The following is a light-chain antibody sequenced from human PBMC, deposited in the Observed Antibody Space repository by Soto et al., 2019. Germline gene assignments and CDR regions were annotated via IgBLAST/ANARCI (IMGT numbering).Light chain of an antibody. CDR1: SGHSSYA. V-gene: IGLV4-69*01. J-gene: IGLJ2*01. CDR3: QTWGTGFSVV. Sequence: QLVLTQSPSASASLGASVKLTCTLNSGHSSYAIAWHQQQPEKGPRYLMKLNSDGSHNKGDGIPDRFSGSSSGAERYLTISSLQSEDEADYYCQTWGTGFSVVFGGGTKLTVL. CDR2: LNSDGSH.